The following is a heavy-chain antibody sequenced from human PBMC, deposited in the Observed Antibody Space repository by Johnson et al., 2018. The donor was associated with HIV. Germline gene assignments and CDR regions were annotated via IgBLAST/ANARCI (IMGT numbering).Heavy chain of an antibody. J-gene: IGHJ3*02. Sequence: VQLVESGGGLVQPGGSLRLSCAASGFTVSDYYMSWVRQAPGKGLEWVSLISTGGSPYYVDSVKGRFTISRDNAKNSLYLQMNGLRAEDTAVYYCAREGVWVKAFVIWGQGTMVTVSS. D-gene: IGHD1-26*01. CDR2: ISTGGSP. V-gene: IGHV3-69-1*01. CDR3: AREGVWVKAFVI. CDR1: GFTVSDYY.